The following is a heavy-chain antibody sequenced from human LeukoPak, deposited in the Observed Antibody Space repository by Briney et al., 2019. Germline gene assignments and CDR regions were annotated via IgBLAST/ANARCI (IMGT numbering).Heavy chain of an antibody. Sequence: PSETLSLTCTVSGGSISSSSYYWGWIRQPPGKGLEWIGSIYYSGSTYYNPSLKSRVTISVDTSKNQFSLKLSSVTAADTAVYYCARAIGYCSSTSCYPPYNWFDPWGQGTLVTVSS. V-gene: IGHV4-39*01. CDR2: IYYSGST. J-gene: IGHJ5*02. CDR3: ARAIGYCSSTSCYPPYNWFDP. CDR1: GGSISSSSYY. D-gene: IGHD2-2*01.